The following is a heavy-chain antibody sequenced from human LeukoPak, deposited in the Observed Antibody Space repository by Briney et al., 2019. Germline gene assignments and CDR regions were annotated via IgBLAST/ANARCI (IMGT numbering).Heavy chain of an antibody. J-gene: IGHJ3*02. CDR2: IYYRGST. Sequence: SETLSLTCTVSDGSINSSSYYWGWIRQPPGKGLEWIGNIYYRGSTYYNPSLYSRVTISIDRSKNQFSLKLSSVTAADTAVYYCARRYCSSIRCYGDAFDIWGQGTMVTVSS. V-gene: IGHV4-39*01. CDR1: DGSINSSSYY. D-gene: IGHD2-2*01. CDR3: ARRYCSSIRCYGDAFDI.